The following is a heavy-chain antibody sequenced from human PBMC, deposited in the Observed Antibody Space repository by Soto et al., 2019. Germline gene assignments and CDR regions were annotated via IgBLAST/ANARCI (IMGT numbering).Heavy chain of an antibody. CDR3: AGSLINIAVAGTRAFDY. CDR1: GYTFTSYG. CDR2: IIPIFGTA. J-gene: IGHJ4*02. Sequence: QVQLVQSGAEVKKPGASVKVSCKASGYTFTSYGISWVRQAPGQGLEWMGGIIPIFGTANYAQKFQGRVTITADESTSTAYMELSSLRSEDTAVYYCAGSLINIAVAGTRAFDYWGQGTLVTVSS. D-gene: IGHD6-19*01. V-gene: IGHV1-69*13.